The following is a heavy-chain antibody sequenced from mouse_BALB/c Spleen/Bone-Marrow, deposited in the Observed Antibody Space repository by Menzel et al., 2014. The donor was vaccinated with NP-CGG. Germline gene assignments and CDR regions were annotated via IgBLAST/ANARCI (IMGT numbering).Heavy chain of an antibody. CDR2: IYPSDSYT. V-gene: IGHV1S126*01. CDR1: GYTFTSYW. Sequence: VQLQQSGAELVRPGASVKVSCKASGYTFTSYWINWVKQRPGQGLEWIGNIYPSDSYTNYNQNFKDKATLTVDRSSSTAYMQLSIPASEDSAVYYCTRQYGNYYAMEYWGQGTSGTISS. J-gene: IGHJ4*01. D-gene: IGHD2-10*02. CDR3: TRQYGNYYAMEY.